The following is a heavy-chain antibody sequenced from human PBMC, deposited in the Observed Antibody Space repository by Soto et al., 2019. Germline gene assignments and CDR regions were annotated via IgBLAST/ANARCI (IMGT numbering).Heavy chain of an antibody. Sequence: SETLSLTCSVSGGSIRDYFWTWIRQSPGRGLEWIGYISSSGTVKYNSSLKSRVTISLDRSRNQFSLKLSSVTAADTAVYFCARDRKLELQGNYYYYGMDVWGQGTTVTVYS. CDR2: ISSSGTV. CDR1: GGSIRDYF. D-gene: IGHD1-7*01. CDR3: ARDRKLELQGNYYYYGMDV. J-gene: IGHJ6*02. V-gene: IGHV4-59*01.